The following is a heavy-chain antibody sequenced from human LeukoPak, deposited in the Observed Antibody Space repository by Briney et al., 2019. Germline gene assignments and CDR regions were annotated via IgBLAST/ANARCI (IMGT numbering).Heavy chain of an antibody. CDR1: GYSLTELS. CDR3: ATGKLRILDYYYYGMDV. CDR2: FDPEDGET. D-gene: IGHD2-15*01. J-gene: IGHJ6*02. V-gene: IGHV1-24*01. Sequence: GAAVKVSCKGSGYSLTELSMHWVRQGPGKGVGWVGGFDPEDGETIYAQKFQGRVTMTEDTSTDTAYMELSSLRSEDTAVYYCATGKLRILDYYYYGMDVWGQGTTVTVSS.